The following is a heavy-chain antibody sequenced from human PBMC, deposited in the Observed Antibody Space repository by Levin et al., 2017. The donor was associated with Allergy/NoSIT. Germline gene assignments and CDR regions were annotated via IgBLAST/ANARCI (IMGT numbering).Heavy chain of an antibody. V-gene: IGHV4-34*01. CDR3: ARTIAAAAPGYAFDS. D-gene: IGHD6-13*01. CDR1: GGSFSGYY. J-gene: IGHJ3*02. CDR2: INHSGST. Sequence: PSETLSLTCAVYGGSFSGYYWSWIRQPPGKGLEWIGEINHSGSTNYNPSLKSRVTISVDTSKNQFSLKLSSVTAADTAVYYCARTIAAAAPGYAFDSWGQGTMVTVSS.